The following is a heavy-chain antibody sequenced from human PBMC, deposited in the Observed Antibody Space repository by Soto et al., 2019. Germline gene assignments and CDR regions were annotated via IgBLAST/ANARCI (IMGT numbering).Heavy chain of an antibody. CDR2: IDWDGTE. CDR3: ARTMILGSGPCFDV. D-gene: IGHD3-16*01. Sequence: SGPTLLNPTQTLTLTCSFSGFSLRGSGMRVSWLRQPPGKALEWLARIDWDGTEYYTTSLKTRLTIAKDSSKNQVVLTMTNVDPEDTATYYCARTMILGSGPCFDVWGQGTLVTVS. CDR1: GFSLRGSGMR. J-gene: IGHJ4*02. V-gene: IGHV2-70*04.